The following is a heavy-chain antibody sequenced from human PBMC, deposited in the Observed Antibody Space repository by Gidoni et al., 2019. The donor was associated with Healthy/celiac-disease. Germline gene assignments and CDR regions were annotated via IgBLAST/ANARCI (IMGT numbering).Heavy chain of an antibody. Sequence: EVQLVESGGGLVQPGGSLRLSCAASGFTFRSYWMHWVRQAPGKGLVWVSRINSDGSSTSYADSVKGRFTISRDNAKNTLYLQMNSLRAEDTAVYYCARLPLGYSYGSGSYGMDVWGQGTTVTVSS. CDR2: INSDGSST. CDR3: ARLPLGYSYGSGSYGMDV. V-gene: IGHV3-74*01. J-gene: IGHJ6*02. CDR1: GFTFRSYW. D-gene: IGHD5-18*01.